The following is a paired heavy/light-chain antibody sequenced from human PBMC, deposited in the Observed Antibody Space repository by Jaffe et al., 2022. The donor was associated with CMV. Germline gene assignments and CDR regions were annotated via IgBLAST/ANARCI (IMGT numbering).Light chain of an antibody. Sequence: QSVLTQPPSVSGAPGQRVTISCTGSSSNIGAGYDVHWYQQLPGTAPKLLIYGNSNRPSGVPDRFSGSKSGTSASLAITGLQAEDEADYYCQSYDSSLSGSRVFGTGTKVTVL. CDR3: QSYDSSLSGSRV. V-gene: IGLV1-40*01. CDR2: GNS. J-gene: IGLJ1*01. CDR1: SSNIGAGYD.
Heavy chain of an antibody. D-gene: IGHD2-15*01. J-gene: IGHJ4*02. V-gene: IGHV4-34*01. Sequence: QVQLQQWGAGLLKPSETLSLTCAVYGGSFSGYYWSWIRQPPGKGLEWIGEINHSGSTNYNPSLKSRVTISVDTSKNQFSLKLSSVTAADTAVYYCARGPSRDIVVVVAAAPFDYWGQGTLVTVSS. CDR1: GGSFSGYY. CDR2: INHSGST. CDR3: ARGPSRDIVVVVAAAPFDY.